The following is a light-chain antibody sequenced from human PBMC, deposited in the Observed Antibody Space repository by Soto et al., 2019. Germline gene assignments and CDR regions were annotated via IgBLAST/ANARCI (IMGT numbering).Light chain of an antibody. CDR2: DVS. V-gene: IGLV2-11*01. Sequence: QSALTQPRSVSGSPGQSVTISCTGTSSDVGGYNYVSWYQQHPGKAPKLMIYDVSKRPSGVPDRFSGSKSANTASLTISGLQAEDEADNYCWSNASSYTYVFGTGTKVTVL. CDR3: WSNASSYTYV. J-gene: IGLJ1*01. CDR1: SSDVGGYNY.